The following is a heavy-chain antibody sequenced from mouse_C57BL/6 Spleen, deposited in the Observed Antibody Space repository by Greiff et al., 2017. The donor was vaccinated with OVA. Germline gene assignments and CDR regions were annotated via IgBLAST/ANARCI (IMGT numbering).Heavy chain of an antibody. CDR2: ISSGSSTI. CDR1: GFTFSDYG. Sequence: EVQVVASGGGLVKPGGSLKLSCAASGFTFSDYGMHWVRQAPEKGLEWVAYISSGSSTIYYADTVKGRFTISRDNAKNTLFLQMTSLMSEDTAVYYCARSDYDDYYAMDYWGQGTSVTVSS. J-gene: IGHJ4*01. V-gene: IGHV5-17*01. CDR3: ARSDYDDYYAMDY. D-gene: IGHD2-4*01.